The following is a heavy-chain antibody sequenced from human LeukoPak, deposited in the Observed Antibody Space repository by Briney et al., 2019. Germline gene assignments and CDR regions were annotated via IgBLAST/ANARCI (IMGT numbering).Heavy chain of an antibody. CDR2: INPSSGGT. J-gene: IGHJ4*02. V-gene: IGHV1-2*02. D-gene: IGHD3-22*01. Sequence: ASVKVSCKASGYSFTDYYMHWVRQAPGQGLEWMGWINPSSGGTNFAQKFQGRVTMTRDTSIRTTYMELSRLRSDDTAVYYCARDRHRRHYYDSSLHPPLDYWGQGTLVTVSS. CDR1: GYSFTDYY. CDR3: ARDRHRRHYYDSSLHPPLDY.